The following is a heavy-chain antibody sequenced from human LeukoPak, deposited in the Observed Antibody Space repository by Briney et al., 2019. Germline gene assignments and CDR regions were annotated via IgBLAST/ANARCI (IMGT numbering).Heavy chain of an antibody. J-gene: IGHJ6*03. CDR2: INPNSGGT. Sequence: GASVKVSCKASGYTFTGYYMHWVRQAPGQELEWMGWINPNSGGTNYAQKFQGRVTMTRDTSISTAYMELSRLRSDDTAVYYCARGDDIVVVPAYYYMDVWGKGTTVTVSS. CDR1: GYTFTGYY. D-gene: IGHD2-2*01. V-gene: IGHV1-2*02. CDR3: ARGDDIVVVPAYYYMDV.